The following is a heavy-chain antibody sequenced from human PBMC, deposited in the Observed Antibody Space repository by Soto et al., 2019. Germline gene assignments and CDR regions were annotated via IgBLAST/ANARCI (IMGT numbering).Heavy chain of an antibody. V-gene: IGHV1-69*04. Sequence: QVQLVHSGAEVKKPGSSVKVSCKASGGTFSSYTISWVRQAPGQGLEWMGRIIPILGIANYAQKFQGRVTITADKSTSTAYMELSSLRSEDTAVYYCARDYCSSTSCLDYWGQGTLVTVSS. D-gene: IGHD2-2*01. CDR2: IIPILGIA. J-gene: IGHJ4*02. CDR3: ARDYCSSTSCLDY. CDR1: GGTFSSYT.